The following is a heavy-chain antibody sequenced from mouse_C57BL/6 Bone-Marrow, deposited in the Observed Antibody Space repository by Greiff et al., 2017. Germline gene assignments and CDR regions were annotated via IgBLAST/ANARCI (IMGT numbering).Heavy chain of an antibody. CDR3: ARHDGNYLYWDFDV. V-gene: IGHV5-6*01. CDR2: ISSGGSYT. D-gene: IGHD2-1*01. Sequence: EVQGVESGGDLVKPGGSLKLSCAASGFTFSSYGMSWVRQTPDKRLEWVATISSGGSYTYYPDSVKGRFTISRDNAKNTLYLQMSSLKSEDTAMYYCARHDGNYLYWDFDVWGTGTTVTVSS. J-gene: IGHJ1*03. CDR1: GFTFSSYG.